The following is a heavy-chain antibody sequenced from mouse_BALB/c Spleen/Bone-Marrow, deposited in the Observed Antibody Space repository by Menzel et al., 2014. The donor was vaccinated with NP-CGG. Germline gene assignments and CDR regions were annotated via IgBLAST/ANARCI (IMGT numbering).Heavy chain of an antibody. V-gene: IGHV1-54*01. Sequence: QVQLQQSGAELVRPGTSVKGSCKASGYAFTNYLIEWVKQRPGQGLEWIGVINPGSGGTNYNEKFKGKATLTADKSSSTAYMQLSSLTSDDSAVYFCARWDYAMDYWGQGTSVTVSS. J-gene: IGHJ4*01. CDR1: GYAFTNYL. CDR2: INPGSGGT. CDR3: ARWDYAMDY.